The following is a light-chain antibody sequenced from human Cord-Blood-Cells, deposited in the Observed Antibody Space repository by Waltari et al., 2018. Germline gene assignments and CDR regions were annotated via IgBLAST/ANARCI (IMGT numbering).Light chain of an antibody. V-gene: IGKV3-20*01. Sequence: EIVLTQSPGTLSLSPGERATLSCRASQSVSSSYLAWYQQKPGQAPRLLIYGASSRATGIPDSFSGSGSGTDFTLTISRLDPEDFAVYYCQQYGSSPYTFGQGTKLEIK. CDR2: GAS. J-gene: IGKJ2*01. CDR1: QSVSSSY. CDR3: QQYGSSPYT.